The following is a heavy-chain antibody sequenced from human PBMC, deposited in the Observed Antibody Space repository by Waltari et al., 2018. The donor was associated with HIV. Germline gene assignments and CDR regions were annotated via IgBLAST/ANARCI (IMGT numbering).Heavy chain of an antibody. D-gene: IGHD2-2*01. V-gene: IGHV4-39*01. Sequence: QLQLQESGPGLVKPSETLSLTCTVSGGSISSTSYYWGWIRQPPGKGLQWIGSIDYSGTTYYNPTLKSRVTISVDTSKNQFSLKLGSVTAADTAVYYCARSYCSSTSCYAVGALDIWGQGTMVTVSA. CDR1: GGSISSTSYY. CDR3: ARSYCSSTSCYAVGALDI. CDR2: IDYSGTT. J-gene: IGHJ3*02.